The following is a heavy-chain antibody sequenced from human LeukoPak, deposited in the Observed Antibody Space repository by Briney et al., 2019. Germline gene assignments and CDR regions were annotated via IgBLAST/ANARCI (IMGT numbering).Heavy chain of an antibody. D-gene: IGHD3-3*01. CDR1: GSSFTSYW. V-gene: IGHV5-51*01. J-gene: IGHJ5*02. CDR2: IYPGDSDT. Sequence: PGESLKISCKGSGSSFTSYWIGWVRPMPGKGLEWMGIIYPGDSDTRYSPSFQGQVTISADKSISTAYLQWSSLKASDTAMYYCARLGSEYYDFWSGYYPTSNWFDPWGQGTLVTVSS. CDR3: ARLGSEYYDFWSGYYPTSNWFDP.